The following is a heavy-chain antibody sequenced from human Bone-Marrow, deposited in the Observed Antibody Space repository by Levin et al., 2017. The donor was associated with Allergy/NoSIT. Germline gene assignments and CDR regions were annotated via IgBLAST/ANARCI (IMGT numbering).Heavy chain of an antibody. D-gene: IGHD6-13*01. CDR3: TKDSSSNWYARSAFDI. CDR1: GFPFDDFT. Sequence: GGSLRLSCTASGFPFDDFTIHWVRQAPGKGLEWVSGITWDSGHIAYADSVKGRFTVSRDNAKSSLYLQMNSLTPEDTALYYCTKDSSSNWYARSAFDIWGQGTMVTVSS. J-gene: IGHJ3*02. V-gene: IGHV3-9*01. CDR2: ITWDSGHI.